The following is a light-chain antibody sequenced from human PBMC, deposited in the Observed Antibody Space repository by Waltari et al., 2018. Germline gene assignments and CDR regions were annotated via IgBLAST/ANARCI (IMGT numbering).Light chain of an antibody. CDR3: QQFYSTPYT. V-gene: IGKV4-1*01. CDR1: QSVLYSSNNLNY. CDR2: WAS. Sequence: DIVMTQSPDSLAVSLGEGATINCMSSQSVLYSSNNLNYFAWYQQKPGQPPKLLIYWASTRESGVPDRFSGSGSGTDFTLTISSLQAEDVAVYYCQQFYSTPYTFGQGTKLEIK. J-gene: IGKJ2*01.